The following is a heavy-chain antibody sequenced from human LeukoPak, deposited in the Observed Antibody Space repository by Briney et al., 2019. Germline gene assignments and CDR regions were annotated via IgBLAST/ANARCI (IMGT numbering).Heavy chain of an antibody. D-gene: IGHD3-22*01. CDR3: ARDSSGSKLDV. V-gene: IGHV4-39*07. CDR2: IYYSGST. J-gene: IGHJ6*04. CDR1: GGSISSSSYY. Sequence: SETLSLTCTVSGGSISSSSYYWGWIRQPPGKGLEWIGGIYYSGSTYYNPSLKSRVTISVDTSKNQFSLKLSSVTAADTAVYYCARDSSGSKLDVWGKGTTVTVSS.